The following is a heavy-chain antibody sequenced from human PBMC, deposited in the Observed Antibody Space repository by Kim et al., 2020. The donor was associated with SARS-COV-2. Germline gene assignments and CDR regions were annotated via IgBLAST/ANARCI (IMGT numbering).Heavy chain of an antibody. CDR1: GFTFSSYA. Sequence: GGSLRLSCAASGFTFSSYAMSWVRQAPGKGLEWVSAISGSGGSTYYADSVKGRFTISRDNSKNTLYLQMNSLRAEDTAVYYCAKDYYDSSGYWNRGDWYFDLWGRGTLVTVSS. V-gene: IGHV3-23*01. CDR2: ISGSGGST. J-gene: IGHJ2*01. CDR3: AKDYYDSSGYWNRGDWYFDL. D-gene: IGHD3-22*01.